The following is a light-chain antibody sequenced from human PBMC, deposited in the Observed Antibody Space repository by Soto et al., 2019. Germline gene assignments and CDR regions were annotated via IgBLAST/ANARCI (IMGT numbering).Light chain of an antibody. CDR2: AAS. J-gene: IGKJ1*01. CDR3: HQSYGPPQT. V-gene: IGKV1-39*01. CDR1: QSISGF. Sequence: DIQMTQSPSSLSASVGDRVTITCRASQSISGFLHWYQQKPGKAPHLLIYAASTLQSGVPSRFSGSGSGTDFTLTITSLEPEDFATYYCHQSYGPPQTFGQGTKVDIK.